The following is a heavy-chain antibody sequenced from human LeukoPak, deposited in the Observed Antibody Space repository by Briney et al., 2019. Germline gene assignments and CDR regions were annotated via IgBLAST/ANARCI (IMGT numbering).Heavy chain of an antibody. CDR1: GFTFSSYG. CDR2: VNPTSGGT. CDR3: ARVYYYYDSSGILTLYFDY. J-gene: IGHJ4*02. D-gene: IGHD3-22*01. Sequence: PGGSLRLSCAASGFTFSSYGMHWVRQAPGQGLEWMGWVNPTSGGTNYAQKFQGRVTMTRDTSISTAYMELSRLRSDDTAVYYCARVYYYYDSSGILTLYFDYWGQGTLVTVSS. V-gene: IGHV1-2*02.